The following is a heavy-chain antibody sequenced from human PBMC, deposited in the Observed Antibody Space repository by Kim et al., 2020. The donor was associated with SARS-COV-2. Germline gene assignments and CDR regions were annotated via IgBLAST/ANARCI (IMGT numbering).Heavy chain of an antibody. Sequence: SETLSLTCGVYGGSFSGYYWRWIRQPPGKGLEWIGEIYHGGSTNYNPSLKSRVTISGDTSKTQLSLTLTSVTAADTAVYYCATPPLGTGWRSYGSETGMDVWGQGTTVTV. V-gene: IGHV4-34*01. J-gene: IGHJ6*02. D-gene: IGHD3-16*01. CDR3: ATPPLGTGWRSYGSETGMDV. CDR2: IYHGGST. CDR1: GGSFSGYY.